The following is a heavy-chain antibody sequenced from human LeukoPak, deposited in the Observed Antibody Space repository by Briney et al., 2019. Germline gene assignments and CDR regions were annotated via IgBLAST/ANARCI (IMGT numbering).Heavy chain of an antibody. CDR3: ARGLTTSGYSSSWSYYFDY. CDR1: GGSISSGGYY. CDR2: IYYSGST. D-gene: IGHD6-13*01. V-gene: IGHV4-31*03. J-gene: IGHJ4*02. Sequence: SQTLSLTCTVSGGSISSGGYYWSWIRQHPGKGLEWIGYIYYSGSTYYNPSPKSRVTISVDTSKNQFSLKLSSVTAADTAVYYCARGLTTSGYSSSWSYYFDYWGQGTLVTVS.